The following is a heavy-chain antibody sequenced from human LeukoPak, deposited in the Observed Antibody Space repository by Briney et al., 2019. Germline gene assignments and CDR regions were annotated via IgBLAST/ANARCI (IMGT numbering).Heavy chain of an antibody. CDR1: GGSISTYY. CDR2: IYYSGST. D-gene: IGHD5-18*01. CDR3: ARGLGYSYAQRWFDP. V-gene: IGHV4-59*01. J-gene: IGHJ5*02. Sequence: SETLSLTCTVSGGSISTYYWNWIRQPPGKGLEWIGYIYYSGSTNYNPSLKSRVTISVDTSKNQFSLKLSSVTAADTAVYYCARGLGYSYAQRWFDPWGQGTLVTVSS.